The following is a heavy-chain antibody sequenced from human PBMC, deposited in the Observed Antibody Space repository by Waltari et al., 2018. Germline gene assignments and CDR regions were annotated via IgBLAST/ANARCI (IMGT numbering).Heavy chain of an antibody. Sequence: QVQLQQWGAGLLKPSETLSLTCAVYGGSFSGYYWSWLRQPPGKGLEWIGEINHSGSTNYNPSLKIRVTISVDTSKNQCSLKLSSVTAADTAVYYCASRDITMVRGVNLTPWIYWGQGTLVTVSS. CDR3: ASRDITMVRGVNLTPWIY. V-gene: IGHV4-34*01. D-gene: IGHD3-10*01. CDR1: GGSFSGYY. J-gene: IGHJ4*02. CDR2: INHSGST.